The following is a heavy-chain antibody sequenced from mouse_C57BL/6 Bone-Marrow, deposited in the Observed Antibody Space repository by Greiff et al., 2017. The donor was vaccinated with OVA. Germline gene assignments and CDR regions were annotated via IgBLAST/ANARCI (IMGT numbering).Heavy chain of an antibody. D-gene: IGHD1-1*01. J-gene: IGHJ4*01. CDR3: ARPVLYGIYYAMDY. V-gene: IGHV5-12*01. CDR1: GFTFSDYY. Sequence: EVKLMESGGGLVQPGGSLKLSCAASGFTFSDYYMYWVRQTPEKRLEWVAYISNGGGSTYYPDTVKGRFTISRDNAKNTLYLQMSRLKSEDTAMYYCARPVLYGIYYAMDYWGQGTSVTVSS. CDR2: ISNGGGST.